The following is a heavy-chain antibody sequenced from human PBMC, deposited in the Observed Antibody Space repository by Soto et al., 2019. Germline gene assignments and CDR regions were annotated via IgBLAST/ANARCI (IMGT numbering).Heavy chain of an antibody. CDR3: ARITMVREAQYYYYYYGMDV. D-gene: IGHD3-10*01. V-gene: IGHV3-33*01. CDR1: GFTFSSYG. J-gene: IGHJ6*02. CDR2: IWYDGSNK. Sequence: GGSLRLSCAASGFTFSSYGMHWVRQAPGKGLEWVAVIWYDGSNKYYADSVKGRFTISRDNSKNTLYLQMNSLRAEDTAVYYCARITMVREAQYYYYYYGMDVWGQGTTVTVSS.